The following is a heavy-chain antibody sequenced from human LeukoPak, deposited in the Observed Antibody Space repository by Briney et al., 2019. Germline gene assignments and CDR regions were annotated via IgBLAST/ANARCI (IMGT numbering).Heavy chain of an antibody. V-gene: IGHV3-23*01. CDR2: IIGSGAFT. Sequence: TGGSLRLSCAASGFTFTNFAMSWVRQAPGKGLEWVSAIIGSGAFTYYADSVKGRFTISRDNSKNTLHLQMNSLRPDDTAVYYCAKDGPYCGGITCYFRYFDLWGRGTLVTVSS. CDR1: GFTFTNFA. D-gene: IGHD2-21*01. CDR3: AKDGPYCGGITCYFRYFDL. J-gene: IGHJ2*01.